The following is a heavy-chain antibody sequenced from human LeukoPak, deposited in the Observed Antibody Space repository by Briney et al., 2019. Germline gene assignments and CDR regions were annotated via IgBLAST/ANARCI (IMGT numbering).Heavy chain of an antibody. J-gene: IGHJ4*02. CDR1: GGSISSYY. CDR3: ARALVTGTYASFEY. D-gene: IGHD1-20*01. CDR2: IYYSGST. Sequence: PSETLSLTCTVSGGSISSYYWSWIRQPPGKGLEWIGYIYYSGSTNYNPSLKSRVTISVDTSKNQFSLKLSSVTAADTAVYYCARALVTGTYASFEYWGQGTLVTVSS. V-gene: IGHV4-59*01.